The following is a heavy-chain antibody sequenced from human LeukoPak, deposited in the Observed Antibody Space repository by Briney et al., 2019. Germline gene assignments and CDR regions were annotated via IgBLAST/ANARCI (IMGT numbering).Heavy chain of an antibody. J-gene: IGHJ4*02. CDR2: INHSGST. D-gene: IGHD6-13*01. CDR3: ARHNRRIAAPDY. CDR1: GGSFSGYY. V-gene: IGHV4-34*01. Sequence: SETLSLTCAVYGGSFSGYYWSWIRQPPGKGLEWIGEINHSGSTNYNPSLKSRVTISVDTSKNQFSLKLSSVTAADTAVYYCARHNRRIAAPDYWGQGTLVTVSS.